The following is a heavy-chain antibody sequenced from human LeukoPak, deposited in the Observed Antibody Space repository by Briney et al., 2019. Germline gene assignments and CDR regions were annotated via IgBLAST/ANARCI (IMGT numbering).Heavy chain of an antibody. V-gene: IGHV3-21*01. CDR1: GFTFSSYS. Sequence: PGGSLRLSCAASGFTFSSYSMNWVRQSPGKGLEWVTSIRSSSSYIYYADSVKGRFTISRDNAKNSLYLQMNSLRAEDTAVYYCARAQTHMITFGGVIVAYYFDYWGQGTLVTVSS. J-gene: IGHJ4*02. CDR2: IRSSSSYI. CDR3: ARAQTHMITFGGVIVAYYFDY. D-gene: IGHD3-16*02.